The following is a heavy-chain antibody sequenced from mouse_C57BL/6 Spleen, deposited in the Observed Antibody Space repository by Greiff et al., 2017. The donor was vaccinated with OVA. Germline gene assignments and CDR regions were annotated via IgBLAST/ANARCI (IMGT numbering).Heavy chain of an antibody. Sequence: VQLQQSGAELVKPGASVKMSCTASGYTFTSYWITWVKQSPGQGLEWIGDIYPGSGSTNYNEKFKSKATLTVDTSSSTAYMQLSSLTSEDSAVYYGARWKGDAMDYWGQGTSVTVSS. CDR3: ARWKGDAMDY. CDR1: GYTFTSYW. V-gene: IGHV1-55*01. J-gene: IGHJ4*01. CDR2: IYPGSGST.